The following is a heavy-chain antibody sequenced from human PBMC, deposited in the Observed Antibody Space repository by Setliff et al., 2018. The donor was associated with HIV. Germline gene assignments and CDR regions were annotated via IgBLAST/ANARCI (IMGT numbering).Heavy chain of an antibody. D-gene: IGHD2-15*01. CDR2: IIPIFNTA. CDR1: GDTFTTYV. V-gene: IGHV1-69*13. Sequence: SVKVSCKGSGDTFTTYVVSWVRQAPGQGLEWMGGIIPIFNTANYAQKFQGRVTITADESTSTAYMELSSLGSEDTAVYYCARGSGGYCSGGSCYFGFGLALWGQGTTVTVSS. J-gene: IGHJ6*02. CDR3: ARGSGGYCSGGSCYFGFGLAL.